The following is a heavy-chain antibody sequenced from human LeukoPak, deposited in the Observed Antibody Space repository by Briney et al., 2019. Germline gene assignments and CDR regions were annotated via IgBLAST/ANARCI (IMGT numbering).Heavy chain of an antibody. Sequence: SETLSLTCTVSGGSISSYYWSWIRQPPGKGLEWIGYIHYSGSTNHNPSLKSRVTISVDTSKNQFSPKLSSVTAADTAVYYCARVSGYDWESFYDYWGQGTLVTVSS. V-gene: IGHV4-59*01. CDR3: ARVSGYDWESFYDY. CDR1: GGSISSYY. D-gene: IGHD5-12*01. J-gene: IGHJ4*02. CDR2: IHYSGST.